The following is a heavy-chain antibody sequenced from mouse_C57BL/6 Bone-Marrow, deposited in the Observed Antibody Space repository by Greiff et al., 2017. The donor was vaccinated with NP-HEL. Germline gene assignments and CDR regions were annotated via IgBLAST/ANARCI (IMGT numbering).Heavy chain of an antibody. D-gene: IGHD1-1*01. J-gene: IGHJ1*03. CDR3: TRQDYYGSSYVYWYFDV. Sequence: EVMLVESGGGLVQPGGSMKLSCAASGFTFSDAWMDWVRQSPEKGLEWVAEIRNKANNHATYYAESVKGRFTISRDDSKSSVYLQMNSLRAEDTGIYYCTRQDYYGSSYVYWYFDVWGTGTTVTVSS. V-gene: IGHV6-6*01. CDR1: GFTFSDAW. CDR2: IRNKANNHAT.